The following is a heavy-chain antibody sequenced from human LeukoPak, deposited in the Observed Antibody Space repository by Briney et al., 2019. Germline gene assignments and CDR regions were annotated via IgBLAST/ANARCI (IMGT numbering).Heavy chain of an antibody. CDR3: ARDVGTVTPFEF. J-gene: IGHJ4*02. CDR2: TFVRWINWYN. Sequence: SQTLSLTCAISGDSVSSSTAAWNWIRQSPSRGLGWLGRTFVRWINWYNDFALSVRGRITINADISKNQFSLQLKAVTPGDTAVYYCARDVGTVTPFEFWGQGTLVTVSS. V-gene: IGHV6-1*01. CDR1: GDSVSSSTAA. D-gene: IGHD4-17*01.